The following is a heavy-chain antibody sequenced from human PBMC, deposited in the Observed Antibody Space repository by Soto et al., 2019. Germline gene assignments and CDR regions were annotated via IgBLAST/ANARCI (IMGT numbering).Heavy chain of an antibody. CDR1: GFTFSSYA. V-gene: IGHV3-23*01. Sequence: EVQLLESGGGLVQPGGSLRLSCAASGFTFSSYAMSWVRQAPGKGLEWVSGISGSGGSTYYADSVKGRFTISRDNSKNTLYLQMNSLSAEETAVYYCAKDLKQWLVPGFDYWGQGTLVTVSS. CDR2: ISGSGGST. D-gene: IGHD6-19*01. CDR3: AKDLKQWLVPGFDY. J-gene: IGHJ4*02.